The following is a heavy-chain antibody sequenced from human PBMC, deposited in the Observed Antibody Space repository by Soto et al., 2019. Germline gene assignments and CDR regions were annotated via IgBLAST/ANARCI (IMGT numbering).Heavy chain of an antibody. CDR2: VYWDGDE. CDR1: GFSLTTSGVG. J-gene: IGHJ5*02. CDR3: AHRGGYSADSRFSNYFDA. V-gene: IGHV2-5*02. D-gene: IGHD5-18*01. Sequence: QITLKESGPALVRPTQALTLTCTFSGFSLTTSGVGVAWIRQPPGKALECLALVYWDGDERFNPSLRNRLTLTNDTSQNQVVLTIYNMDPMDTDTYYCAHRGGYSADSRFSNYFDAWGQRALVTVAS.